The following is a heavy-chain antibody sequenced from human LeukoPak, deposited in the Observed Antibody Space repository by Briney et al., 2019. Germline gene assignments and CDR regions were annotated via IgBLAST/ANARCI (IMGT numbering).Heavy chain of an antibody. Sequence: GESLKISCKGSGYSFTSYWIGWVRQMPGKGLEWMGIIYPGDSDTRYSPSFQGQVTISADKSMSTAYLQWSSLKASDTAMYYCASPSYGDYYYYGMDVWGQGTTVTVSS. CDR1: GYSFTSYW. V-gene: IGHV5-51*01. J-gene: IGHJ6*02. D-gene: IGHD4-17*01. CDR2: IYPGDSDT. CDR3: ASPSYGDYYYYGMDV.